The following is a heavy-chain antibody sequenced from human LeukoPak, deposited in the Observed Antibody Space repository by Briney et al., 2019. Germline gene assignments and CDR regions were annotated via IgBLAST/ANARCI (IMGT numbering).Heavy chain of an antibody. CDR2: INHGGST. Sequence: SETLSLTCAVYDGPFSGYYWSWIRQPPGKGLEWIGEINHGGSTNYNPSLKSRVTISVDTSKTQFSLKLSSVTAADTAVYYCARLHYVWGSTPAFDYWGQGTLVTVSS. D-gene: IGHD3-16*01. CDR3: ARLHYVWGSTPAFDY. J-gene: IGHJ4*02. CDR1: DGPFSGYY. V-gene: IGHV4-34*01.